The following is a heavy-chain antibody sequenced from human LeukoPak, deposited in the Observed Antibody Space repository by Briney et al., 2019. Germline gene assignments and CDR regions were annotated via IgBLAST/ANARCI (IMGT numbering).Heavy chain of an antibody. J-gene: IGHJ4*02. Sequence: GGSLRLSCAASGFAFSSYGMHWVRQAPGKGLEWVTFIRFDGSNKYYAESVKGRFTISRDNSKNTLYLQMNSLRAEDTAVYYCAKEVTYCGGDCPFDYWGQGTLVTVSS. D-gene: IGHD2-21*01. V-gene: IGHV3-30*02. CDR2: IRFDGSNK. CDR1: GFAFSSYG. CDR3: AKEVTYCGGDCPFDY.